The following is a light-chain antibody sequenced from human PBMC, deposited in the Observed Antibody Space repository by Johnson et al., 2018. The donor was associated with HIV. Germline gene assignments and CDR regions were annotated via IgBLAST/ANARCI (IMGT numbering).Light chain of an antibody. CDR1: SSDMGNYA. V-gene: IGLV1-51*01. Sequence: QSVLTQPPSVSAAPGQKVTIPCSGSSSDMGNYAVSWYQQLPGTAPKLLIYDNNKRPSGIPERFSASKSGTSATLGITGLQTGDEADYYCGTWDSSLSAGRGVGTGTKVTVL. CDR3: GTWDSSLSAGRG. J-gene: IGLJ1*01. CDR2: DNN.